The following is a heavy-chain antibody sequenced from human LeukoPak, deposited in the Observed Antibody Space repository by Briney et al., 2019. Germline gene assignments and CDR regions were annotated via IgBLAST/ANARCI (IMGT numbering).Heavy chain of an antibody. D-gene: IGHD3-16*01. CDR2: FYYNGVT. V-gene: IGHV4-39*01. J-gene: IGHJ5*02. CDR1: GGSISTSDYL. Sequence: SETLSLTCTVSGGSISTSDYLWAWVRQPPGKGLEWIGDFYYNGVTSYSPSLKSRVTISVDTSKNQFSLNLTSVTAADTAVYYCVRRNYVSGRIDPWGQGTLVTVSS. CDR3: VRRNYVSGRIDP.